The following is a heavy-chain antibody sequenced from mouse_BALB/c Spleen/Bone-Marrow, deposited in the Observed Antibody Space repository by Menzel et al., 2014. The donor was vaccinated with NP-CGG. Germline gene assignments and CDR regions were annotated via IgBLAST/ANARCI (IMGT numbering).Heavy chain of an antibody. J-gene: IGHJ3*01. D-gene: IGHD2-2*01. CDR1: GYTFTSYW. V-gene: IGHV1-7*01. Sequence: QVQLQQSGAELAKPGASVKMSCQASGYTFTSYWMHWVKQRPGQGLEWIGYINPSTGYTEYNQKFKDKATLTADKSSSTAYMQLSSLTSEDSAVYYCARYHYGYDGFAYWGQGTLGTVSA. CDR3: ARYHYGYDGFAY. CDR2: INPSTGYT.